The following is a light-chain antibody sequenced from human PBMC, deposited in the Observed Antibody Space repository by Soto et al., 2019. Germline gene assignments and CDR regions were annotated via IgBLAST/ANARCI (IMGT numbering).Light chain of an antibody. CDR2: DDS. CDR1: NIGSQS. CDR3: AAWDDSLSGPV. J-gene: IGLJ2*01. Sequence: SYELTQPPSVSVAPGQTARITCGGNNIGSQSVHWYQQKPGQAPVLVVYDDSDRPSGIPERFSGSKSGTSASLAITGLRPEDEADYYCAAWDDSLSGPVFGGGTKLTVL. V-gene: IGLV3-21*02.